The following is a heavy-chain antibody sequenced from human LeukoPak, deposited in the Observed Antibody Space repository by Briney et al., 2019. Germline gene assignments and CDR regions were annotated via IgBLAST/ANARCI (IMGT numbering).Heavy chain of an antibody. V-gene: IGHV1-2*02. J-gene: IGHJ4*02. CDR3: ASFGYCSSTSCFLFDY. CDR2: INPNSGGT. Sequence: ASVKVSCKASGYTFTGYYMHWVRQAPGQGLEWMGWINPNSGGTNYAQKFQGRVTMTRDTSISTAYMELSRLRSDDTAVYYCASFGYCSSTSCFLFDYWGQGTLVTVSS. D-gene: IGHD2-2*01. CDR1: GYTFTGYY.